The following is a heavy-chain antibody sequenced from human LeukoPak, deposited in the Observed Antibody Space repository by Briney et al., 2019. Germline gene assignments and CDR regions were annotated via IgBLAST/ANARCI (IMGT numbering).Heavy chain of an antibody. Sequence: GGSLRLSXAASGFTFSSYSMNWVRQAPGKGLEWVSSISSSSSYIYYADSVKGRFTISRDNAKNSLYLQMNSLRAEDTAVYYCARVRCSGGSCYYNYYMDVWGKGTTVTVSS. V-gene: IGHV3-21*01. CDR1: GFTFSSYS. J-gene: IGHJ6*03. CDR2: ISSSSSYI. CDR3: ARVRCSGGSCYYNYYMDV. D-gene: IGHD2-15*01.